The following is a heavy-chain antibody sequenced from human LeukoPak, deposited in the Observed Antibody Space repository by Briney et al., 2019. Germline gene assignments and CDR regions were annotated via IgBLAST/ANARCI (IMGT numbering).Heavy chain of an antibody. Sequence: SETLSLTCTVSGGSISRYYWGWIRQPPGKGLEWIGYIYYSGSTNYNPSLKSRVTISVDTSKNQFSLKLSSVTAADTAVYYCARDRYCSGGSCYSAFHAFDIWGQGTMVTVSS. CDR3: ARDRYCSGGSCYSAFHAFDI. D-gene: IGHD2-15*01. V-gene: IGHV4-59*01. CDR1: GGSISRYY. CDR2: IYYSGST. J-gene: IGHJ3*02.